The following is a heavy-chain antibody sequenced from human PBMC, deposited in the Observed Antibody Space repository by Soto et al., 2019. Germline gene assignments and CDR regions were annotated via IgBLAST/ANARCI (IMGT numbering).Heavy chain of an antibody. D-gene: IGHD3-9*01. V-gene: IGHV3-23*01. J-gene: IGHJ5*02. CDR3: AKSSMIYYDILTGHGARRDWFDP. CDR1: GFTFSSYA. Sequence: HPGGSLRLSCAASGFTFSSYAMSWVRQAPGKGLEWVSAISGSGGSTYYADSVKGRFTISRDNSKNTLYLQMNSLRAEDTAVYYCAKSSMIYYDILTGHGARRDWFDPWGQGTLVTVSS. CDR2: ISGSGGST.